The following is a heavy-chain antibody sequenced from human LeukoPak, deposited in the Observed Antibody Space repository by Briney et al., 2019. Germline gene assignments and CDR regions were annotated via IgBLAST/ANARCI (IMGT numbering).Heavy chain of an antibody. J-gene: IGHJ6*02. D-gene: IGHD3-10*01. CDR1: GGSISSYY. V-gene: IGHV4-4*07. CDR2: IYTSGST. Sequence: PSETLSLTCTVSGGSISSYYWSWIRQPAGKGLEWIGRIYTSGSTNYNPSLKSRVTMSVDTSKNQFSLKLSSVTAADTAVYYCARESVTMVRGVITPRYYYYGMDVWGQGTTVTVSS. CDR3: ARESVTMVRGVITPRYYYYGMDV.